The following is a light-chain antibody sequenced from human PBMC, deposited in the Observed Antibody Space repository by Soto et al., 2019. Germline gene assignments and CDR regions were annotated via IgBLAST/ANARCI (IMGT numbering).Light chain of an antibody. CDR3: QQYNHYSWT. Sequence: EIQLTQSPATLSAYVGDRVTITCRASQSISSWLAWYQQKPGKAPKLLIYDASSLESGVPSRFSGSGSGTEFTLTISSLQPDDFATYYCQQYNHYSWTFGQGSKV. J-gene: IGKJ1*01. CDR1: QSISSW. CDR2: DAS. V-gene: IGKV1-5*01.